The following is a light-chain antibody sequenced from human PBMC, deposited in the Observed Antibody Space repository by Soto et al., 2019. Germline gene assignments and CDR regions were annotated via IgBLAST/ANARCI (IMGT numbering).Light chain of an antibody. Sequence: DIVMTQSPLSLPFSAVEPASISCRSSQSLLHSNGYNYLDWYLQKPGQSPQLLIYLGSNRASGVPDRFSGSGSETDFTLTISRLEPEDFALYYCQQYGSSAPITFGQGTRLEIK. CDR2: LGS. J-gene: IGKJ5*01. V-gene: IGKV2-28*01. CDR1: QSLLHSNGYNY. CDR3: QQYGSSAPIT.